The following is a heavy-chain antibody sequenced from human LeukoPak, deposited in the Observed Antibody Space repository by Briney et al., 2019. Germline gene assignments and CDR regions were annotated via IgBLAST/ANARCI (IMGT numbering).Heavy chain of an antibody. J-gene: IGHJ4*02. CDR3: ASLQYSSGWPFDY. CDR2: IYYSGST. Sequence: SETLSLTCTVSGGSISSRSYYWGWIRQPPGKGLEWIGSIYYSGSTYYNPSLKSRVTISVDTSKNQFSLKLSSVTAADTAVYYCASLQYSSGWPFDYWGQGTLVTVSS. CDR1: GGSISSRSYY. D-gene: IGHD6-19*01. V-gene: IGHV4-39*01.